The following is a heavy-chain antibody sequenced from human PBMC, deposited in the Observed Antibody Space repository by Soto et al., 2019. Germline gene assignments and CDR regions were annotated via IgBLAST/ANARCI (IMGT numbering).Heavy chain of an antibody. Sequence: PGGSLRLSCAASGFTFSDYYMSWIRQAPGKGLEWVSYISSSSSYTNYADSVKGRFTISRDNAKNSLYLQMNSLRAEDTAVYYCARDLNYDFWSGYPGRFDYWGQGTLVTVSS. D-gene: IGHD3-3*01. CDR3: ARDLNYDFWSGYPGRFDY. V-gene: IGHV3-11*06. J-gene: IGHJ4*02. CDR1: GFTFSDYY. CDR2: ISSSSSYT.